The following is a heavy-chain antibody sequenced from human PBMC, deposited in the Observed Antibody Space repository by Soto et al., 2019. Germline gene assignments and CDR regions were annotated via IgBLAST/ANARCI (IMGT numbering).Heavy chain of an antibody. V-gene: IGHV3-33*01. D-gene: IGHD3-10*01. CDR3: ARDHDYGSGSYYKAFGY. J-gene: IGHJ4*02. CDR2: IWYDGGNK. CDR1: GFTFSRYG. Sequence: ESGGGVVQPGRSLRLSCAASGFTFSRYGMHWVRQAPGKGLEWVAVIWYDGGNKFYADSVKGRFTISRDNSKNSLYLQMNSLRAEDTAVYYCARDHDYGSGSYYKAFGYWGQGTLVTVSS.